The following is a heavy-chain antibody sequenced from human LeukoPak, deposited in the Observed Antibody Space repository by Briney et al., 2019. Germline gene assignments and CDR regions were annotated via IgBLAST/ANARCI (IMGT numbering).Heavy chain of an antibody. D-gene: IGHD6-6*01. CDR2: ISGSGGST. CDR3: AKVSMRGMAARHLDY. J-gene: IGHJ4*02. Sequence: GGSLRLSCAASGFTFSSYAMSWVRQAPGKGLEWVSAISGSGGSTYYADSAKGRFTISRDNSKNTLYLQMNSLRAEDTAVYYCAKVSMRGMAARHLDYWGQGTLVTVSS. CDR1: GFTFSSYA. V-gene: IGHV3-23*01.